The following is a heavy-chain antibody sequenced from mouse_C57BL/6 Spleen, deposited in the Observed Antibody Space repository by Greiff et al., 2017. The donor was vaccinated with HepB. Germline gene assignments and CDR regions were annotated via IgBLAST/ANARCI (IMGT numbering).Heavy chain of an antibody. CDR3: VSSYDGYDGYAMDY. V-gene: IGHV10-1*01. D-gene: IGHD2-3*01. Sequence: GGGLVQPKGSLKLSCAASGFSFNTYAMNWVRQAPGKGLEWVARIRSKSNNYATYYADSVKDRFTISRDDSESMLYLQMNNLKTEDTAMYYCVSSYDGYDGYAMDYWGQGTSVTVSS. CDR2: IRSKSNNYAT. CDR1: GFSFNTYA. J-gene: IGHJ4*01.